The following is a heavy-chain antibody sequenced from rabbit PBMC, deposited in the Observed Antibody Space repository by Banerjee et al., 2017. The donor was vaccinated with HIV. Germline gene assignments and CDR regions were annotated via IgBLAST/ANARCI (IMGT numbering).Heavy chain of an antibody. CDR1: GIDFTSYG. CDR3: ARSHSSVYWGNDL. V-gene: IGHV1S45*01. CDR2: IGAGSSGST. Sequence: QEQLVESGGGLVTLGGSLKLSCKASGIDFTSYGISWVRQAPGKGPEWIACIGAGSSGSTYYASWAKGRFTISKTSSTTVTLQMTSLTAADTAAYFCARSHSSVYWGNDLWGPGTLVTVS. D-gene: IGHD1-1*01. J-gene: IGHJ4*01.